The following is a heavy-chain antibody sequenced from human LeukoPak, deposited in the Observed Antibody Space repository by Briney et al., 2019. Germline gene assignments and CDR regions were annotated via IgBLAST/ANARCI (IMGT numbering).Heavy chain of an antibody. V-gene: IGHV1-2*02. CDR1: GYTFTNYY. J-gene: IGHJ4*02. CDR3: AKDAIVRDYSNSDY. D-gene: IGHD4-11*01. Sequence: ASVKVSCKASGYTFTNYYIHWVRQAPGQGLEWMGWINPNSGDTNYAQKFQGRVTMTRDTSISTAYMELSRLTSDDTAVYYCAKDAIVRDYSNSDYWGQGTLVTVSS. CDR2: INPNSGDT.